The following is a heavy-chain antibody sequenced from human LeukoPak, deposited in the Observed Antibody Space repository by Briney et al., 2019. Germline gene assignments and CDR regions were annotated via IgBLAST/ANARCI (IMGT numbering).Heavy chain of an antibody. D-gene: IGHD3-10*01. CDR2: INPNSGGT. CDR3: AKTRDVWFGDYDY. V-gene: IGHV1-2*02. CDR1: GYTFTDYY. Sequence: GASVKVSCKASGYTFTDYYMHWVRQAPGQGLEWMGWINPNSGGTNYAQKFQGRVTMTRDTSIRTAYMELSRLRSNDTAVYYCAKTRDVWFGDYDYWGQGTLVTVSP. J-gene: IGHJ4*02.